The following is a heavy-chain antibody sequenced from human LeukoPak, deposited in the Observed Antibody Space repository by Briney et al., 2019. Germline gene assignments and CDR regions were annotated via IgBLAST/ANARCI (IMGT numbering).Heavy chain of an antibody. CDR2: ISGSGGST. V-gene: IGHV3-23*01. CDR1: GFTFSSYA. J-gene: IGHJ4*02. CDR3: ANGIAADGGPNHFRY. D-gene: IGHD6-13*01. Sequence: GGSLRLSCAASGFTFSSYAMSCVRQAPGKGLEWVSAISGSGGSTYYADSVKGRFTISRDNSKNTLYLQMNSLRAEDTAVYYCANGIAADGGPNHFRYWGQGTLVTVSS.